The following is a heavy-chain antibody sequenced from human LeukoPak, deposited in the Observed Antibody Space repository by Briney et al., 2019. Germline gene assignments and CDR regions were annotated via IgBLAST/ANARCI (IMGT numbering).Heavy chain of an antibody. Sequence: ASVKVSCKASGYTFTSYGISWLRQAPGQGLEWMGWISAYNGNTNNAQKLQGRVTMTTDTSTSTAYMELRRLRSDDAAVDYCERALAAAGRFDAWGQGTLVTVSS. CDR1: GYTFTSYG. D-gene: IGHD6-13*01. CDR2: ISAYNGNT. CDR3: ERALAAAGRFDA. V-gene: IGHV1-18*01. J-gene: IGHJ5*02.